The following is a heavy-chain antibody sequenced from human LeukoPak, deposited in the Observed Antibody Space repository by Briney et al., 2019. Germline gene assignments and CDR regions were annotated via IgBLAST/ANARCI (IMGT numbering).Heavy chain of an antibody. D-gene: IGHD6-19*01. CDR3: ASWPSGWYGEDS. J-gene: IGHJ4*02. Sequence: GGSLRLSCAASGFTFSSYSMNWVRQAPGKGLEWVSSISSSSSYIYYADSVKGRFTISRDTSKNTLYLQMNSLRAEDTAVYYCASWPSGWYGEDSWGQGTLVTVSS. CDR1: GFTFSSYS. CDR2: ISSSSSYI. V-gene: IGHV3-21*04.